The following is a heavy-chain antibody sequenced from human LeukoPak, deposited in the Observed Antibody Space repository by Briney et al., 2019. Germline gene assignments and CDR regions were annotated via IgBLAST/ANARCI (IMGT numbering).Heavy chain of an antibody. V-gene: IGHV1-69*05. J-gene: IGHJ6*03. CDR1: GGTFSSYA. D-gene: IGHD2/OR15-2a*01. CDR3: ARGGGSSTTNYYYYMDV. Sequence: SVTVSFKASGGTFSSYAISWVRQAPGQGLEWMGGIIPIFGTANYAQKFQGRVTITTDESTSTAYMELSSLRSEDTAVYYCARGGGSSTTNYYYYMDVWGKGTTVTVSS. CDR2: IIPIFGTA.